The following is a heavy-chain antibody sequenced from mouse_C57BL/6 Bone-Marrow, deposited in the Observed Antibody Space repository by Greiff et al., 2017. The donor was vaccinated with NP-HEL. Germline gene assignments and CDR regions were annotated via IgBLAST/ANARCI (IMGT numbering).Heavy chain of an antibody. D-gene: IGHD1-1*01. CDR1: GYTFTSYW. V-gene: IGHV1-69*01. CDR3: ARYYNYGSSYAGAYYAMDY. Sequence: QVQLQQPGAELVMPGASVKLSCKASGYTFTSYWMHWVKQRPGQGLEWIGEIDPSDSYTNYNQKFKGKSTLTVDKSSSTAYMQLSSLTSEDAAVYYCARYYNYGSSYAGAYYAMDYWGQGTSVTVSS. CDR2: IDPSDSYT. J-gene: IGHJ4*01.